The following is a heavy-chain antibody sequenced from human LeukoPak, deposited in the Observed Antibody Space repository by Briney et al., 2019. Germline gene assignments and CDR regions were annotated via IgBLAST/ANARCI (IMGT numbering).Heavy chain of an antibody. V-gene: IGHV1-2*02. D-gene: IGHD6-19*01. CDR2: INPTSFGT. CDR1: GYTFTGYY. Sequence: ASVKVSCKASGYTFTGYYTHWVRQAPGQGLEWMGWINPTSFGTKYEQKFQGRVTMTRDTSISTDYMELSDLRSDDTAVYYCARFRGSGWYSFDLWGQGTLVTVSS. CDR3: ARFRGSGWYSFDL. J-gene: IGHJ5*02.